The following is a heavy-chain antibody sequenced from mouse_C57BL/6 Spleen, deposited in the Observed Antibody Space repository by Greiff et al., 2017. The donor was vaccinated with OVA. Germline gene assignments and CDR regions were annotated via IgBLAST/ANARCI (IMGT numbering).Heavy chain of an antibody. CDR1: GYTFTEYT. J-gene: IGHJ2*01. D-gene: IGHD1-1*01. V-gene: IGHV1-62-2*01. CDR2: FYPGSGSI. Sequence: QVQLKESGAELVKPGASVKLSCKASGYTFTEYTIHWVKQRSGQGLEWIGWFYPGSGSIKYNEKFKDKATLTADKSSSTVYMELSRLTSEDSAVYFCARHDYYYGSSEYYFDYWGQGTTLTVSS. CDR3: ARHDYYYGSSEYYFDY.